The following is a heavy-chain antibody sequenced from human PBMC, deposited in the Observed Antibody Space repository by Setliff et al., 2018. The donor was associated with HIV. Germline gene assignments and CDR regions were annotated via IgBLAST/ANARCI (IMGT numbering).Heavy chain of an antibody. J-gene: IGHJ4*02. CDR2: IYATGET. D-gene: IGHD3-16*01. V-gene: IGHV4-39*01. Sequence: KPSETLSLTCIVSGDSIGSGGDFWWAWIRQPPGKGQEWIGSIYATGETFYKPSLKSRLSISVDTSKNQFSLKLTSMTVADTALYYCARQKGRRLWAFDSWGQGTLVTVSS. CDR3: ARQKGRRLWAFDS. CDR1: GDSIGSGGDF.